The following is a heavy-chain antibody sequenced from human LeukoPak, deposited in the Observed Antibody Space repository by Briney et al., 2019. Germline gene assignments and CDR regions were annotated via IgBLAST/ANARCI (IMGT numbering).Heavy chain of an antibody. CDR3: ARGPVTTGNWFDP. J-gene: IGHJ5*02. CDR2: ISSSSSYI. Sequence: GGSLRLSCRASGFNFRSYDMNWVRQAPGKGLEWVSSISSSSSYIYYADSVKGRFTISRDNAKNSLYLQMNSLRAEDTAVYYCARGPVTTGNWFDPWGQGTLVTVSS. D-gene: IGHD4-17*01. CDR1: GFNFRSYD. V-gene: IGHV3-21*01.